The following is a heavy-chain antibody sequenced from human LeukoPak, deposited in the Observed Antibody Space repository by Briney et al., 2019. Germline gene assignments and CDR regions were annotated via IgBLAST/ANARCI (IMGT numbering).Heavy chain of an antibody. D-gene: IGHD1-26*01. CDR2: IRYDGSNK. J-gene: IGHJ4*02. CDR1: GFTFSSYG. Sequence: GGSLRLSCAASGFTFSSYGMHWVRQAPGKGLEWVAFIRYDGSNKYYADSVKGRFTISRDNSKNTLYLQMNSLRAEDTAVYYCAKDYPQIGRELLNFGRFDYWGQGTLVTVSS. V-gene: IGHV3-30*02. CDR3: AKDYPQIGRELLNFGRFDY.